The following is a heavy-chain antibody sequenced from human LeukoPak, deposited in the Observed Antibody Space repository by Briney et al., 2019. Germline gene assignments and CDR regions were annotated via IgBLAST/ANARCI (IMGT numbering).Heavy chain of an antibody. D-gene: IGHD6-13*01. CDR2: ISSSGSTI. CDR1: GFTFSSYE. V-gene: IGHV3-48*03. Sequence: GGSLCFSCAASGFTFSSYEWNWVGQAPGKGLEWVSYISSSGSTIYYADSVKGRFTISRDNAKSSLYLQMNSLRAEDTAVYYCARGGAWYSDYWGQGTLVTVSS. J-gene: IGHJ4*02. CDR3: ARGGAWYSDY.